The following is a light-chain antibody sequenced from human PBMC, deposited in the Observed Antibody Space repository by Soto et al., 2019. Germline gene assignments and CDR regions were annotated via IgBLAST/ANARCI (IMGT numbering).Light chain of an antibody. CDR3: QQYHTSPFA. Sequence: EIVLTQSPGTLSLSPGERATLSCRASQSVSSSYLAWYQQKPGQAPRLLIYGTSNRAAGIPDMFSGSGSGTDFTLTISRLEPEEFAVYYCQQYHTSPFAFGGGNKVEV. J-gene: IGKJ4*01. CDR2: GTS. CDR1: QSVSSSY. V-gene: IGKV3-20*01.